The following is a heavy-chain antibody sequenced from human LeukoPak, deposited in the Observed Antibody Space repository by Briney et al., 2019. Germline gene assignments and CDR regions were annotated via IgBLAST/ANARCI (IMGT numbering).Heavy chain of an antibody. CDR1: GFTFSDYY. J-gene: IGHJ4*02. CDR3: ASPGGILAGYYKGLNY. D-gene: IGHD3-9*01. Sequence: GGSLRLSCAASGFTFSDYYMSWIRQAPGKGLEWVSYISSSGSTIYYADSVKGRFTISRDNAKNSLYLQMNSLRAEDTAVYYCASPGGILAGYYKGLNYWGQGTLVTVSS. CDR2: ISSSGSTI. V-gene: IGHV3-11*01.